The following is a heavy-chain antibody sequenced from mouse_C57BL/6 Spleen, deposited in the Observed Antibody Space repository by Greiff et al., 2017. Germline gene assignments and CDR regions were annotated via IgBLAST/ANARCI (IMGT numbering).Heavy chain of an antibody. CDR1: GFTFSSYT. CDR3: ARDDYDYFDY. J-gene: IGHJ2*01. CDR2: ISGGGGNT. V-gene: IGHV5-9*01. D-gene: IGHD2-4*01. Sequence: EVKLVESGGGLVKPGGSLKLSCAASGFTFSSYTMSWVRQTPEKRLEWVATISGGGGNTYYPDSVKGRFTISRDNAKNTLYLQMSSLRSEDTALYYCARDDYDYFDYWGQGTTLTVSS.